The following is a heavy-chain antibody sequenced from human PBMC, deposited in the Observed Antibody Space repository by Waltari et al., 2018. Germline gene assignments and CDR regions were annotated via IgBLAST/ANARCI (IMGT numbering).Heavy chain of an antibody. J-gene: IGHJ6*02. CDR1: GYTFTSYY. CDR2: INPSGGST. CDR3: ARVDIVSWIQLWSNYYGMDV. D-gene: IGHD5-18*01. Sequence: QVQLVQSGAEVKKPGASVKVSCKASGYTFTSYYMHWVRQAPGQGLEWMGIINPSGGSTSYAQKFQGRVTMTRDTSTSTVYMELSSLRSEDTAVYYCARVDIVSWIQLWSNYYGMDVWGQGTTVTVSS. V-gene: IGHV1-46*03.